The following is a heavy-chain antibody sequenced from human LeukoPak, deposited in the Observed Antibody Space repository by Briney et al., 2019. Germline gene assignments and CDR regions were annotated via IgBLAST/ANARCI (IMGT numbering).Heavy chain of an antibody. CDR1: GFTFSSYA. Sequence: HPGGSLRLSCAASGFTFSSYAMHWVRQAPGKGLEWVAVISYDGSNKYYADSVKGRFTISRDNSRNTLYLQMNSLRAEDTAVYYCAKGSRAARPYYFDSWGQGTLVTVSS. V-gene: IGHV3-30*04. J-gene: IGHJ4*02. CDR2: ISYDGSNK. CDR3: AKGSRAARPYYFDS. D-gene: IGHD6-6*01.